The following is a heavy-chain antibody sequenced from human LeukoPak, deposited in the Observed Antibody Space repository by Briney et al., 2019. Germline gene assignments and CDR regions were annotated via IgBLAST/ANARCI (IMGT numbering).Heavy chain of an antibody. CDR1: GYTFTSYG. J-gene: IGHJ3*02. D-gene: IGHD3-22*01. CDR2: INPNSGGT. V-gene: IGHV1-2*02. Sequence: ASVKVSCKASGYTFTSYGISWVRQAPGQGLEWMGWINPNSGGTNYAQKFQGRVTMTRDTSISTAYMELSRLRSDDTAVYYCASRYYDSSGYWSDAFDIWGQGTMVTVSS. CDR3: ASRYYDSSGYWSDAFDI.